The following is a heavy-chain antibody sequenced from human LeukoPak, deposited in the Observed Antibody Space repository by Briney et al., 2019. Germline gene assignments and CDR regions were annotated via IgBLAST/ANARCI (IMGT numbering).Heavy chain of an antibody. CDR3: ARGRSISSWTPDPNWFDP. Sequence: SETLSLTCAVSGYSISSGYYWSWIRQPAGKGLEWIGRIYTSGSTNYNPSLKSRVTISVDTSKNQFSLKLSSVTAADTAVYYCARGRSISSWTPDPNWFDPLGPGNPGHRLL. V-gene: IGHV4-61*02. CDR2: IYTSGST. D-gene: IGHD6-13*01. J-gene: IGHJ5*02. CDR1: GYSISSGYY.